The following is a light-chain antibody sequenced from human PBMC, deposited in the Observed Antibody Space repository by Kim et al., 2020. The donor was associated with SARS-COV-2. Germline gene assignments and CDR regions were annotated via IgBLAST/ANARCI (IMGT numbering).Light chain of an antibody. V-gene: IGKV1-27*01. CDR3: QKYYSDPS. CDR1: QGITNY. J-gene: IGKJ1*01. Sequence: SASVGDRVTITCRASQGITNYLAWYQQKPGKVPKLLIYAASTLQSGVPSRFSATGSGTDFTLTISSLQPEDVATYYCQKYYSDPSFGQGTKVDNK. CDR2: AAS.